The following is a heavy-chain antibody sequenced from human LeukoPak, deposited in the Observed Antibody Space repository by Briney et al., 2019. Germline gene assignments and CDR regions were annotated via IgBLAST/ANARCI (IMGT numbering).Heavy chain of an antibody. D-gene: IGHD6-19*01. J-gene: IGHJ3*02. CDR2: INPYSGDT. CDR3: ARGGSGWFDAFDI. Sequence: ASVKVSCKASGYSFTGYYIHWVRQAPGQGLAWMGWINPYSGDTTYAQKFQGRLTLTRDTSISTAYMELSRLRSDDTAVYYCARGGSGWFDAFDIWGQGTMVTVSS. V-gene: IGHV1-2*02. CDR1: GYSFTGYY.